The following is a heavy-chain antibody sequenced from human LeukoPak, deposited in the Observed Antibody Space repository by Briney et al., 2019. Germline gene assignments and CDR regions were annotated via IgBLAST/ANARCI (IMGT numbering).Heavy chain of an antibody. CDR1: GYTISSGYY. Sequence: SETLSLTCTVSGYTISSGYYWGWIRQSPGKGLEWLGSIYHSGSTYYNPSLKSRVTISVDTPKNQFSLKLSSVTAADTAVYYCARHEHDYGDLWGQGTLVTVSS. D-gene: IGHD4-17*01. V-gene: IGHV4-38-2*02. CDR2: IYHSGST. J-gene: IGHJ5*02. CDR3: ARHEHDYGDL.